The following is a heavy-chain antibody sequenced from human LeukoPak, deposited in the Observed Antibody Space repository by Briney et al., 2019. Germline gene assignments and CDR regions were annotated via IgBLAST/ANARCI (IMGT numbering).Heavy chain of an antibody. D-gene: IGHD6-19*01. CDR3: SRLGPYSSDWYGYFDY. CDR2: INPTGGST. J-gene: IGHJ4*02. CDR1: GYTFTSYY. Sequence: GASVRVSCKASGYTFTSYYIHWVRQAPGQGLEWMGVINPTGGSTSYAQKFQGKVTMTRDTSTSTVYMELSSLRTEDTAVYYCSRLGPYSSDWYGYFDYWGQGTLVTVSS. V-gene: IGHV1-46*01.